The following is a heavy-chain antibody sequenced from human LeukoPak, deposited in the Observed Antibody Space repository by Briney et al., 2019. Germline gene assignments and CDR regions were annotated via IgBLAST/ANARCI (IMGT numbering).Heavy chain of an antibody. Sequence: GASGKVSCKASGYTFTSYGISWVRQAPGQELEWMGWISAYNGNTNYAQKLQGRVTMTTDTSTSTAYMELRSLRSDDTAVYYCARQGRSDYYYFEARYYFDYWGQGTLVTVSS. V-gene: IGHV1-18*01. CDR1: GYTFTSYG. D-gene: IGHD3-22*01. CDR2: ISAYNGNT. CDR3: ARQGRSDYYYFEARYYFDY. J-gene: IGHJ4*02.